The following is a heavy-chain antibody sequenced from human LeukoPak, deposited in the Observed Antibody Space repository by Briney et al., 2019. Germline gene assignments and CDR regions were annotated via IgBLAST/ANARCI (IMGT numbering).Heavy chain of an antibody. D-gene: IGHD2-15*01. J-gene: IGHJ6*02. CDR1: GYTFSSYA. CDR3: AGDTGRTGGYCSGGSCPHYYYGMDV. V-gene: IGHV1-3*01. CDR2: INVGSGNT. Sequence: GGSLRLSCAASGYTFSSYAIHWVRQAPGQGLEWMGRINVGSGNTKYSQNFQGRVTITRDTSASTSFMELSSLKSEDTAVYYCAGDTGRTGGYCSGGSCPHYYYGMDVWGQGTTVTVSS.